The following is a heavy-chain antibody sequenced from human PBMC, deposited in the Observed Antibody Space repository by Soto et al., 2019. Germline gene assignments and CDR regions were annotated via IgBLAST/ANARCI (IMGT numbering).Heavy chain of an antibody. CDR2: IGTAGDP. D-gene: IGHD6-6*01. CDR3: ARGSSDPQGAFDI. J-gene: IGHJ3*02. V-gene: IGHV3-13*05. Sequence: WGSLRLSCSASVFTFSSYDMHWVRQATGKGLEWVSAIGTAGDPYYPGSVKGRFTISRENAKNSLYLQMNSLRAGDTAVYYCARGSSDPQGAFDIWGQGTMVTVSS. CDR1: VFTFSSYD.